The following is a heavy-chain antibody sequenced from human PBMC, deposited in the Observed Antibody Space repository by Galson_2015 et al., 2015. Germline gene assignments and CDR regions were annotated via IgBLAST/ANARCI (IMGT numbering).Heavy chain of an antibody. CDR1: GGSISGYY. CDR2: INHSGAT. D-gene: IGHD1-26*01. J-gene: IGHJ2*01. V-gene: IGHV4-34*01. Sequence: ETLSLTCAVYGGSISGYYWSWVRQPPGKGLEWIGEINHSGATNYNPSLKSRVTMSVDPSYNQFSLKLSSVTAADTTVYYCARGNSGSYSGWYFDLWGRGTLVTVSS. CDR3: ARGNSGSYSGWYFDL.